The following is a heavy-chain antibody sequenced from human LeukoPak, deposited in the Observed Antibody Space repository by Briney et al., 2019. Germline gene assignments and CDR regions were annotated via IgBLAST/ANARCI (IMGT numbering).Heavy chain of an antibody. CDR1: GFPFSSFW. J-gene: IGHJ3*02. V-gene: IGHV3-7*01. Sequence: PGGSLRLSCAASGFPFSSFWMSWVRQAPGKGLEWVANIKQDGSEKFSVDSVKGRFTISRDNAKNSLYLQMNSLRAEDTAVYYCARDRRFGDFDWFLAPDAFDIWGQGTMVTVSS. CDR2: IKQDGSEK. CDR3: ARDRRFGDFDWFLAPDAFDI. D-gene: IGHD3-9*01.